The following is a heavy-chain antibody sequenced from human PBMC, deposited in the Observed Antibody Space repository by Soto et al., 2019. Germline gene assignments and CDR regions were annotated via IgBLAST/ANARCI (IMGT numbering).Heavy chain of an antibody. CDR1: GGSISSYY. CDR3: ARGEGRTYYDILTGYYPYGMDV. Sequence: PSETLSLTCTVSGGSISSYYWSWIRQPPGKGLEWIGYIYYSGSTNYNPSLKSRVTISVDTSKNQFSLKLSSVTAADTAVYYCARGEGRTYYDILTGYYPYGMDVWGQGTTVTVS. J-gene: IGHJ6*02. D-gene: IGHD3-9*01. CDR2: IYYSGST. V-gene: IGHV4-59*01.